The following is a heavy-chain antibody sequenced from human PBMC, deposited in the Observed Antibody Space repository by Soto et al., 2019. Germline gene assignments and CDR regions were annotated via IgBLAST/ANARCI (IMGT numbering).Heavy chain of an antibody. CDR3: ARIGGYHGTLDY. Sequence: SETLSLTCSVSGVSISSYFWSWIRQAPGRGLEWIGYTYHRGSTNYSPSLKSRVAISLDTSENQFSLKVNSVTAADTAVYYCARIGGYHGTLDYWGQGTPVTVSS. CDR1: GVSISSYF. V-gene: IGHV4-59*01. J-gene: IGHJ4*02. D-gene: IGHD6-25*01. CDR2: TYHRGST.